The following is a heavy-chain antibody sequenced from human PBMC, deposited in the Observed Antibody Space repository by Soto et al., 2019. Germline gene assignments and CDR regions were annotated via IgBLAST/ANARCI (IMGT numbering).Heavy chain of an antibody. D-gene: IGHD4-17*01. J-gene: IGHJ6*02. CDR2: MSSDSTYI. CDR3: MGGDYDRYYYYGLDV. Sequence: DVQLVDSGGGLVKPGGSLRLSCAGSEFTFSDYSMNWVRQAPGKGLEWVSSMSSDSTYIYYADSVKGRFTISRDNAKNLLYLQMASLRVEDTAVYYGMGGDYDRYYYYGLDVWGQGTAVIVSS. V-gene: IGHV3-21*01. CDR1: EFTFSDYS.